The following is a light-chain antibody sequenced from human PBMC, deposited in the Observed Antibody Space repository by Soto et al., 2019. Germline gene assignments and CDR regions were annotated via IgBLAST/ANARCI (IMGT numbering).Light chain of an antibody. J-gene: IGKJ1*01. CDR1: QSVSSSN. CDR2: GAS. Sequence: VFTQAPGTLSLSPWASATLSWRAGQSVSSSNLAWYQQKPGQAPRLLIYGASTRATGIPARFSGSGSGTEFTLTISSLQSEDFAVYYCQQYNNWPPTWTFGQGTKVDIK. V-gene: IGKV3-15*01. CDR3: QQYNNWPPTWT.